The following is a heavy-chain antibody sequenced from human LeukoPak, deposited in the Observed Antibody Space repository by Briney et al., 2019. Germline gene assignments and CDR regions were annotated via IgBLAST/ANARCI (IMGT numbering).Heavy chain of an antibody. CDR2: ISGSGGST. CDR1: GFTFSSYA. J-gene: IGHJ5*02. V-gene: IGHV3-23*01. D-gene: IGHD6-13*01. Sequence: PGGSLRLSCAASGFTFSSYAMSWVRQAPGKGLEWVSAISGSGGSTYYADSVKGRFTISRDNSKNTLYLQMNSLRAEDTAVYYCARSASSSWYGIACFDLWGQGTLVTVSS. CDR3: ARSASSSWYGIACFDL.